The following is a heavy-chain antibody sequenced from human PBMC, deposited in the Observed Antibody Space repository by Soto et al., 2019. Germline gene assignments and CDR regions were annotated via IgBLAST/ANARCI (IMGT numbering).Heavy chain of an antibody. CDR2: IYYSGST. CDR3: ARYYSSGYYFGY. D-gene: IGHD3-22*01. J-gene: IGHJ4*02. CDR1: GGSISIGDYY. Sequence: SETLSLTCTVSGGSISIGDYYWSWIRQPPGKGLEWIGYIYYSGSTYYNPSLKSRVTISVDTSKNQFSLKLSSVTAADTAVYYCARYYSSGYYFGYWGQGTLVTVSS. V-gene: IGHV4-30-4*01.